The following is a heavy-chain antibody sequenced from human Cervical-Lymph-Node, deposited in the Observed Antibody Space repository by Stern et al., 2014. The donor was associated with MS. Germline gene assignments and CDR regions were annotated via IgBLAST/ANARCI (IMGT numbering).Heavy chain of an antibody. V-gene: IGHV5-51*03. Sequence: VKLVQSGAEVKKPGESLKISCEASGYLFDDYWIGWVRQMSGRGLELVAIIFPRDSNTRYSPSAPGQGPISAAKSISPASLQRSSLKAADTAIYYCARSPATPSGYDRFDYWGQGALVTVSS. CDR2: IFPRDSNT. J-gene: IGHJ4*02. CDR1: GYLFDDYW. CDR3: ARSPATPSGYDRFDY. D-gene: IGHD5-12*01.